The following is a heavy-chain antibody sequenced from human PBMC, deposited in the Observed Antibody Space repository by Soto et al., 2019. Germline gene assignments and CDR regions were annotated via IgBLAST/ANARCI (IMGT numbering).Heavy chain of an antibody. D-gene: IGHD3-16*01. V-gene: IGHV3-23*01. Sequence: GGSLRLSCAASGFTFSPYAMTWVRQAPGKGLEWVSSISGSGGNTNYADSVKGRFTVSRDNSKRTLSLQMNSLTEEDTAIYYCAKGLRRLLRTQYYYGLDVWGRGTRVTFSS. CDR1: GFTFSPYA. CDR2: ISGSGGNT. J-gene: IGHJ6*02. CDR3: AKGLRRLLRTQYYYGLDV.